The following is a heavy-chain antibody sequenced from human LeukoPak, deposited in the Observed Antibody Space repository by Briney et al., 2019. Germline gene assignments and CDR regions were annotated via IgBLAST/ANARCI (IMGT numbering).Heavy chain of an antibody. D-gene: IGHD2-15*01. CDR2: ISVSGGST. CDR1: GFTFSSYA. Sequence: PGGSLRLSCAASGFTFSSYAMSWVRQVPGKGLEWVSAISVSGGSTYYADSVKGRFTISRDNSENTLYLQMNSLRAEDTAVYYCAGGGPASDHWGQGTLVTVSS. J-gene: IGHJ4*02. V-gene: IGHV3-23*01. CDR3: AGGGPASDH.